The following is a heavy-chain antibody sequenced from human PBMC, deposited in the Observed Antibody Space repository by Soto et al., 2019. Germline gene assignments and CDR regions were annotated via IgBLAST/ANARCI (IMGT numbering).Heavy chain of an antibody. CDR1: GYTFTGYY. D-gene: IGHD3-10*01. Sequence: ASVKVSCKASGYTFTGYYMHWVRQAPGQGLEWMGWINPNSGGTNYAQKFQGWVTMTRDTSINTAYMELSRLRSDDTAVYYCARSASNYYGSGSYYNPTYYYGMDVWGQGTTVTVSS. V-gene: IGHV1-2*04. J-gene: IGHJ6*02. CDR2: INPNSGGT. CDR3: ARSASNYYGSGSYYNPTYYYGMDV.